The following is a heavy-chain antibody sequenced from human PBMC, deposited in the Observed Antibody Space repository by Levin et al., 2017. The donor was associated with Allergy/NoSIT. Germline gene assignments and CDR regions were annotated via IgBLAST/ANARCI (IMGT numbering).Heavy chain of an antibody. CDR3: ARGLFWASGRIDS. Sequence: GGSLRLSCKASGDTLTNYVINWVRQATGQGLEWIGWMNINNGNTGYAQKFQDRVTLTRNTPINTAYMELSGLTSEDTAFYYCARGLFWASGRIDSWGPGTLVTVSS. CDR2: MNINNGNT. D-gene: IGHD3-10*02. V-gene: IGHV1-8*01. CDR1: GDTLTNYV. J-gene: IGHJ4*02.